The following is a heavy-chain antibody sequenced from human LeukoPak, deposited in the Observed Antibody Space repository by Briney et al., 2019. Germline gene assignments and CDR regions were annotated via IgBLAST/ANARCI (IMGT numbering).Heavy chain of an antibody. CDR3: RKGPDAFDI. V-gene: IGHV3-30*18. J-gene: IGHJ3*02. CDR2: ISYDRNNE. Sequence: GTSLRLSCASSGFTFSISGMHWVRQAPGKGLEWVALISYDRNNEYYVDSVKGRFTISRDNSKNTLYLQMNSLRAEDTAVYYCRKGPDAFDIWGQGTMVTVSS. CDR1: GFTFSISG.